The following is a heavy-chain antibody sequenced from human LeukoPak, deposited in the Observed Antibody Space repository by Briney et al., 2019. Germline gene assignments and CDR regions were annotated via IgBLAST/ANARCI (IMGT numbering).Heavy chain of an antibody. CDR2: INGDGTTT. V-gene: IGHV3-74*03. J-gene: IGHJ6*02. CDR3: GRWNYGMDV. Sequence: GGSLRLSRAVTGFTFSTFWMHWVRQVPGKGLVWVSYINGDGTTTTYADSVKGRFTISRDNAKNTVYLQMNSLRGEDSAVYYCGRWNYGMDVWGQGTTVTVSS. CDR1: GFTFSTFW.